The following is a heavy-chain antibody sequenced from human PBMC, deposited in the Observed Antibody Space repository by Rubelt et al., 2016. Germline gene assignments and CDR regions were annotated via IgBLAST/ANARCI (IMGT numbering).Heavy chain of an antibody. CDR3: ARGRRYRMGSSGWYP. CDR2: IYYSGST. CDR1: GGSISAYY. V-gene: IGHV4-59*12. Sequence: QVQLQESGPGLVKPSETLSLTCTVSGGSISAYYCSWLRQPPGKGLEWIGYIYYSGSTDYNPSPKSQVTISLDTAKNQFSLKLSSVTAADTAVYYCARGRRYRMGSSGWYPWGQGTLVTVSS. J-gene: IGHJ5*02. D-gene: IGHD6-19*01.